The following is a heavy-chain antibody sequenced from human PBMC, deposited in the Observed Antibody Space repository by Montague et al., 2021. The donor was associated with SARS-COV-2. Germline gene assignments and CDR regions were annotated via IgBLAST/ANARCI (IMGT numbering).Heavy chain of an antibody. J-gene: IGHJ4*02. CDR1: GSSVRSDYY. V-gene: IGHV4-38-2*02. CDR3: ARQLPSYCSTNKCYPYYFDV. Sequence: SETLSLTCTVSGSSVRSDYYWAWIRQSPGKGLEWIGSSSHKGITDYNPSLRSRVTLSVDTSKNQISLKLTSVAAADTAVYFCARQLPSYCSTNKCYPYYFDVWGQGALVTVSS. D-gene: IGHD2-2*01. CDR2: SSHKGIT.